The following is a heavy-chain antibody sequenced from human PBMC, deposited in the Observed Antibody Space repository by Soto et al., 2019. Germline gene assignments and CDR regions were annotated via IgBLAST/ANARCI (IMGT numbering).Heavy chain of an antibody. CDR1: GLTFSSYG. CDR2: ISYDGSNK. CDR3: ANNEAAATSSFDY. J-gene: IGHJ4*02. V-gene: IGHV3-30*18. Sequence: QVQLVESGGGVVQPGRSLRLSCAASGLTFSSYGMHWVRQAPGKGLEWVAVISYDGSNKYYADSVKGRFTISRDNSKNTLYLQMNSPRAEDTAVYYCANNEAAATSSFDYWGQGTLVTVSS. D-gene: IGHD2-15*01.